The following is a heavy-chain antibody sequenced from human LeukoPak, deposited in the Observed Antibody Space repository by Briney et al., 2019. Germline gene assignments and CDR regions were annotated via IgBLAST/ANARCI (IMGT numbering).Heavy chain of an antibody. CDR2: ISSSGTTI. CDR3: ARIMITVTTSDY. CDR1: GFTFSSYE. V-gene: IGHV3-48*03. Sequence: PGGSLRLSCAASGFTFSSYEMNWVRQAPGKGLEWPSYISSSGTTIKYADSVKGRFTISRDNAKNSLYLQVNSLRAEDTAVYYCARIMITVTTSDYWGQGTLVTVSS. D-gene: IGHD3-16*01. J-gene: IGHJ4*02.